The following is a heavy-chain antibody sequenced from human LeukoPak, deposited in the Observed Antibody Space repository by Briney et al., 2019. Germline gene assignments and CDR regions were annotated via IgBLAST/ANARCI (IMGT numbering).Heavy chain of an antibody. Sequence: SETLSLTCAVSGGSISSSNWWSWVRQPPGKGLEWIGEIYHSGSTNYNPSLKSRVTISVDKSKNQFSLKPSSVTAADTAVYYCARVVPAAINYYYGMDVWGQGTTVTVSS. J-gene: IGHJ6*02. D-gene: IGHD2-2*01. CDR1: GGSISSSNW. CDR2: IYHSGST. V-gene: IGHV4-4*02. CDR3: ARVVPAAINYYYGMDV.